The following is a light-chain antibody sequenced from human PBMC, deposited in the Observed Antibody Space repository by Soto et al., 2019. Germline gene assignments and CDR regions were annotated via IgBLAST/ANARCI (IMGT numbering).Light chain of an antibody. V-gene: IGKV4-1*01. CDR1: QSVLYSSNNKNY. CDR3: QQYHSTPLT. Sequence: DIVMTQSPDSLAVSLGERATINCKSSQSVLYSSNNKNYLAWYQQKSGQPPKLLIYWASTRESGVPDRFSGSRSGTDFTLTISSLQAEDVAVYYCQQYHSTPLTFGGGTRWIS. J-gene: IGKJ4*01. CDR2: WAS.